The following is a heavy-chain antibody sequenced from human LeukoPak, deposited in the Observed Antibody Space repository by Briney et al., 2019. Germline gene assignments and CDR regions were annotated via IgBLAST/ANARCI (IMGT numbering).Heavy chain of an antibody. CDR2: IYYSGST. CDR1: GGSISSYY. D-gene: IGHD3-16*01. Sequence: SETLSLTCTVSGGSISSYYWSXIRQPPGKGLEWXGYIYYSGSTNYTPSLKSRVTISVDTYTNHFSLQLSSVTAADTAVYYCVSAPASQGGFGMDVGSQGTTVTVSS. J-gene: IGHJ6*02. CDR3: VSAPASQGGFGMDV. V-gene: IGHV4-59*01.